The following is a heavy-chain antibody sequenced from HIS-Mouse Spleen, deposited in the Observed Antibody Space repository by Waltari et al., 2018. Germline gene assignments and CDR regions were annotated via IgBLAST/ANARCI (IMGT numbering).Heavy chain of an antibody. CDR2: IYYCGST. CDR1: GGSISSYY. Sequence: QVQLQESGPGLVKPSETLSLTCTVSGGSISSYYWSWIRQPPGQGLEWIGYIYYCGSTNYNPSLKSRVTISVDTSKNQFSLKLSSVTAADTAVYYCARAWGMGGITTSLWYFDLWGRGTLVTVSS. V-gene: IGHV4-59*01. D-gene: IGHD3-10*01. J-gene: IGHJ2*01. CDR3: ARAWGMGGITTSLWYFDL.